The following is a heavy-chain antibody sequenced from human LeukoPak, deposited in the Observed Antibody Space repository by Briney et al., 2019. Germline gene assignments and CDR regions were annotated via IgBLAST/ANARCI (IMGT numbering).Heavy chain of an antibody. Sequence: GGPLRLSCAASGFTVSSNYMSWVRQAPGKGLEWVSVIYSGGSTYYADSVKGRFTISRDNSKNTLYLQMNSLRAEDTAVYYCARAEAYCGGDCYSGLGYYYYGMDVWGQGTTVTVSS. CDR3: ARAEAYCGGDCYSGLGYYYYGMDV. CDR1: GFTVSSNY. CDR2: IYSGGST. D-gene: IGHD2-21*02. J-gene: IGHJ6*02. V-gene: IGHV3-66*01.